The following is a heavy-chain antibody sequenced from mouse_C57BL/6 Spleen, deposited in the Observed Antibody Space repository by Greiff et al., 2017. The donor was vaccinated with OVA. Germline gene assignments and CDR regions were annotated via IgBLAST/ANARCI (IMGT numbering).Heavy chain of an antibody. J-gene: IGHJ4*01. D-gene: IGHD1-1*01. CDR3: AKHASGSRTGAMDY. CDR1: GFSLTSYG. Sequence: VKLMESGPGLVAPSQSLSITCTVSGFSLTSYGVDWVRQPPGTGLEWLGVIWGGGSTNYNSALMSRLSISKDTSKSQVFLKMNSLQTDDTAMYYCAKHASGSRTGAMDYWGQGTSVTVSS. V-gene: IGHV2-9*01. CDR2: IWGGGST.